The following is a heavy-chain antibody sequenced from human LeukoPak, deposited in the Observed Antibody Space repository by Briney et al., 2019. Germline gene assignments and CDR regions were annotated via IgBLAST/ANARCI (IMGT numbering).Heavy chain of an antibody. CDR1: GGSMSGYY. Sequence: SETLSLTCAVSGGSMSGYYWVWIRQPPGKGLEWIGYIFYSGSTNYNPSLKSRVTISVDTSKNQFSLKLTSVTAADTAVYYCARHGGSGSYYNWFDPWGQGTLVTVSS. D-gene: IGHD3-10*01. CDR3: ARHGGSGSYYNWFDP. J-gene: IGHJ5*02. CDR2: IFYSGST. V-gene: IGHV4-59*08.